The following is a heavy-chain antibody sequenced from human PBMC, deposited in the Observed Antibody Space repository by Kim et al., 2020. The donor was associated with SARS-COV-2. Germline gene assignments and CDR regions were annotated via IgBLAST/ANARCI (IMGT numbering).Heavy chain of an antibody. D-gene: IGHD1-26*01. CDR2: IKQDGSEK. CDR1: GFTFSSYW. Sequence: GGSLRLSCAASGFTFSSYWMSWVRQAPGKGLEWVANIKQDGSEKYYVDSVKGRFTISRDNAKNSLYLQMNSLRAEDTAVYYCASLRIVGASGAFDIWGQGTMVTVSS. V-gene: IGHV3-7*03. CDR3: ASLRIVGASGAFDI. J-gene: IGHJ3*02.